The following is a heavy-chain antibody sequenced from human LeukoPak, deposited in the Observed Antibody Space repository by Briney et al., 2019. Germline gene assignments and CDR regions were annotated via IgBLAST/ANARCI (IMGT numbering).Heavy chain of an antibody. Sequence: PSETLSLTCTVSGGSISSSRYDWGWIRQPPGKGLEWIGSIYHSGSTYYNPSLKSRVTISVDTSKNQFSLKLSSVTAADTAVYYCARPKGYGVHWFDPWGQGTLVTVSS. CDR3: ARPKGYGVHWFDP. V-gene: IGHV4-39*07. CDR1: GGSISSSRYD. J-gene: IGHJ5*02. CDR2: IYHSGST. D-gene: IGHD4-17*01.